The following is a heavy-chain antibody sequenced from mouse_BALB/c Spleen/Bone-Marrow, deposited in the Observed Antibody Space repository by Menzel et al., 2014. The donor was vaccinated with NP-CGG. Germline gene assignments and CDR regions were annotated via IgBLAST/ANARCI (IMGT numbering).Heavy chain of an antibody. CDR1: GFTFSSYG. V-gene: IGHV5-6-3*01. D-gene: IGHD1-1*01. CDR2: INNNGCSC. Sequence: EVKEVESGGGLVQTGGSLKLSSVASGFTFSSYGMSWVRQTTEKRLELVATINNNGCSCYYPYRMKGQFPSSRDNAKNTLYLQMISLKSEDTAMYYCAMVYWWYFDVWCAGTTVTVSS. CDR3: AMVYWWYFDV. J-gene: IGHJ1*01.